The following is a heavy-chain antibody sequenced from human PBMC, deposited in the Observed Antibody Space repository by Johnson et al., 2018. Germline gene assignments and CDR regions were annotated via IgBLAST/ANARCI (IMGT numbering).Heavy chain of an antibody. D-gene: IGHD6-19*01. CDR1: GFTFDDYA. V-gene: IGHV3-9*01. CDR2: ISWNSGSI. CDR3: AKDILAVAGGESQYYYYYGMDV. J-gene: IGHJ6*02. Sequence: VQLVESGGGLVQXGRSLRLSCAASGFTFDDYAMHWVRQAPGKGLEWVSGISWNSGSIGYADSVKGRFTISRANAKNSLYLQMNSRRAEDTALYYRAKDILAVAGGESQYYYYYGMDVWGQGTTVTVSS.